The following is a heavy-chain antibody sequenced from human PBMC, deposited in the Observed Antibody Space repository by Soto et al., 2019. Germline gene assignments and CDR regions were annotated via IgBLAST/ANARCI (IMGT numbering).Heavy chain of an antibody. J-gene: IGHJ4*02. V-gene: IGHV4-39*01. CDR2: FYYSGST. CDR1: GGSISSSSYY. CDR3: ARQVVDGTVAGAGSFDY. Sequence: QLQLQESGPGLVKPSETLSLTCTVSGGSISSSSYYWVWIRQPPGKGLEWIGSFYYSGSTYYNPFLKSRVTISVDTSEKQFSLKLSSVTAADTAVYYCARQVVDGTVAGAGSFDYWGQGTLVTVSS. D-gene: IGHD6-19*01.